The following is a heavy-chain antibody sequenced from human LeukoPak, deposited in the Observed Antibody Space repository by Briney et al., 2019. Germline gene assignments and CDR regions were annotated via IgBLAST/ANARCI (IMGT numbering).Heavy chain of an antibody. CDR3: ANGGSWENWFDP. CDR1: GFTFSSYA. Sequence: GGSLRLSCAASGFTFSSYAMSWVRQAPGKGLEWVSAISGSGGSTYYADSVKGRFTISRDNSKNTLYLQMNSLRAEDTAVYHCANGGSWENWFDPWGQGTLVTVSS. J-gene: IGHJ5*02. CDR2: ISGSGGST. V-gene: IGHV3-23*01. D-gene: IGHD2-15*01.